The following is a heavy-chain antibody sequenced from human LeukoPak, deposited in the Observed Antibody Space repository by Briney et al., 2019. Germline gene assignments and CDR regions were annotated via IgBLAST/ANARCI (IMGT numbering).Heavy chain of an antibody. CDR2: ISSISTYI. V-gene: IGHV3-21*06. J-gene: IGHJ4*02. CDR1: GFTFSSYS. Sequence: GGSLRLSCAASGFTFSSYSMNWVRQAPGKGLEWVSSISSISTYIYYADSVKGGFTISRDKAKNSLYLQMNSLRAEDTAVYYCARDLTTVTTAVFAYWGQGTLVTVSP. CDR3: ARDLTTVTTAVFAY. D-gene: IGHD4-11*01.